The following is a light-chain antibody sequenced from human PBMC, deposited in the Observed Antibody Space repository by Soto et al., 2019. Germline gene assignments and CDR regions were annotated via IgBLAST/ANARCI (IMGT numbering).Light chain of an antibody. Sequence: AIQMTQSPSSFSASTGDRVTITCRASQGISSYLAWYQQKPGKAPKLLIYAASTLQSGVPSRFSGSGFGTDFTLTISCLQSEDFATYYCQQYYSYPLSFGGGTKVEIK. J-gene: IGKJ4*01. CDR3: QQYYSYPLS. CDR1: QGISSY. CDR2: AAS. V-gene: IGKV1-8*01.